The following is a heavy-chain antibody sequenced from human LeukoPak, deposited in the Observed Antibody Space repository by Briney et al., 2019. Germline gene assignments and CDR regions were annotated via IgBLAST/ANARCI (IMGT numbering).Heavy chain of an antibody. CDR2: IYYSGST. Sequence: SETLSLTCTVSGGSHSSYYWSLIRQPPGKGLEWIGYIYYSGSTNYNPSLKSRVTISVDTSKNQFSLKLSSVTAADTAVYYCARHGKVGPFDYWGQGTLVTVSS. CDR3: ARHGKVGPFDY. J-gene: IGHJ4*02. D-gene: IGHD1-26*01. CDR1: GGSHSSYY. V-gene: IGHV4-59*08.